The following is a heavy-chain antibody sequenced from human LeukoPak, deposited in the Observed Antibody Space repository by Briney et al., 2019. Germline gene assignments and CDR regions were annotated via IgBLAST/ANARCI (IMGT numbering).Heavy chain of an antibody. Sequence: ASVKVSCKASGYTFTSYDINWVRQATGQGLEWMGWMNPNSGNTGYAQKFQGRVTITRNTSISTAYVELSSLRSEDTAVYYCARGRGSGSKRDWFDPWGQGTLVTVSS. CDR2: MNPNSGNT. D-gene: IGHD6-19*01. V-gene: IGHV1-8*03. J-gene: IGHJ5*02. CDR3: ARGRGSGSKRDWFDP. CDR1: GYTFTSYD.